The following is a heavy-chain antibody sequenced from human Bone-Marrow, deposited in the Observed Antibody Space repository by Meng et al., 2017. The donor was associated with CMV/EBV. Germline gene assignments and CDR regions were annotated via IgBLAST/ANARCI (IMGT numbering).Heavy chain of an antibody. J-gene: IGHJ6*02. CDR2: IWYDGSNK. D-gene: IGHD2-2*01. CDR1: GFTFSSYG. Sequence: GGSLRLSCAASGFTFSSYGMHWVRQAPGKGLEWVAVIWYDGSNKYYADSVKGRFTIFRDNSKNTLYLQMNSLRAEDTAVYYCANRGDGYCSSTSCYRYYYYGMDVWGQGTTVTVSS. CDR3: ANRGDGYCSSTSCYRYYYYGMDV. V-gene: IGHV3-30*02.